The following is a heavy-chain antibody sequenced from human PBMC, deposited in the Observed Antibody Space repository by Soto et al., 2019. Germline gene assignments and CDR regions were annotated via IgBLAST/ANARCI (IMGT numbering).Heavy chain of an antibody. J-gene: IGHJ6*03. Sequence: PGGSLRLSCAASGFTLSTYDMHWVRQATGKGLEWVAALSYAGDTYYPGSVKGRFTVSREGAKNSLYLQMNSLTAGDTAVYYCARLPTDYYYYYYMDVWGKGTTVTVSS. CDR2: LSYAGDT. CDR1: GFTLSTYD. CDR3: ARLPTDYYYYYYMDV. V-gene: IGHV3-13*01.